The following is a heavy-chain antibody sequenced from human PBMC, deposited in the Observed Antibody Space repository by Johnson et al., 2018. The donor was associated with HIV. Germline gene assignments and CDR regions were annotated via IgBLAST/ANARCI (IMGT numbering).Heavy chain of an antibody. V-gene: IGHV3-30*18. CDR1: GFTFSTYA. Sequence: QVQLVESGGGMVQPGRSRRLSCAASGFTFSTYAMHWVRQAPGKGLEWVAIISYDGNNTYYADSVKGRFTISRDNSKNTLYLQMNSLRAEDTAVYYCAKPMGGDDAFDIWGQGTTVTVSS. D-gene: IGHD3-16*01. CDR2: ISYDGNNT. J-gene: IGHJ3*02. CDR3: AKPMGGDDAFDI.